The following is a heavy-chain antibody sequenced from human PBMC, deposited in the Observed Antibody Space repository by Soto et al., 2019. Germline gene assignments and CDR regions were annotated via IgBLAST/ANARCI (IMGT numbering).Heavy chain of an antibody. CDR1: GYTFTSYA. CDR2: INAGNGNT. J-gene: IGHJ4*02. D-gene: IGHD6-19*01. Sequence: ASVKVSCKASGYTFTSYAMHWVRQAPGQRLEWMGWINAGNGNTKYSQKFQGRVTITRDTSASTAYMELSGLRSEDTAVYYCASRRTGYSSGWYFDYWGQGTLVTVSS. V-gene: IGHV1-3*01. CDR3: ASRRTGYSSGWYFDY.